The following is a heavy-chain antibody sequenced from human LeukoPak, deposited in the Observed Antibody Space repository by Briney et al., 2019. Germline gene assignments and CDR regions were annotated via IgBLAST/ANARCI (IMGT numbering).Heavy chain of an antibody. D-gene: IGHD3-10*01. Sequence: PGGSLRLSCAASGSTFSSYAMHWVRQAPGKGLEWVAVISYDGSNKYYADSVKGRFTISRDNSKNTLYLQMNSLRAEDTAVYYCAKPRNAVYYGAFDIWGQGTMVTVSS. V-gene: IGHV3-30-3*02. J-gene: IGHJ3*02. CDR1: GSTFSSYA. CDR2: ISYDGSNK. CDR3: AKPRNAVYYGAFDI.